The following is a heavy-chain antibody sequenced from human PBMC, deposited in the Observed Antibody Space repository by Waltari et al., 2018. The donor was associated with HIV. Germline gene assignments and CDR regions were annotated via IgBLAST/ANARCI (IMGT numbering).Heavy chain of an antibody. CDR2: IPHFGAT. J-gene: IGHJ4*02. CDR3: ARDPALTRVTGYDF. CDR1: GSSISSAYN. V-gene: IGHV4-38-2*02. Sequence: QVQLQESGPGLVRPSETLSLSCAVSGSSISSAYNWGWIRLPPGKGLVGIRSIPHFGATYYSPSLKSRGTIALDTSNNQFSLTLNAVTAADTAVYYCARDPALTRVTGYDFWGQGILVTVSS. D-gene: IGHD4-17*01.